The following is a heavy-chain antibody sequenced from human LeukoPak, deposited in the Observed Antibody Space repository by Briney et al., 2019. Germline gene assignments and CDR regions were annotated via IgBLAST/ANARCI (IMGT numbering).Heavy chain of an antibody. J-gene: IGHJ5*02. D-gene: IGHD1-26*01. CDR3: ARDSSSSNSGRTRKNWFDP. V-gene: IGHV3-30-3*01. CDR1: GFTFSSYA. CDR2: ISYDGSNK. Sequence: GGSLRLSCAASGFTFSSYAMHWVRQAPGKGLEWVAVISYDGSNKYYADSVKGRFTISRDNSKNTLYLQMNSLRAEDTAVYYCARDSSSSNSGRTRKNWFDPWGQGTLVTVSS.